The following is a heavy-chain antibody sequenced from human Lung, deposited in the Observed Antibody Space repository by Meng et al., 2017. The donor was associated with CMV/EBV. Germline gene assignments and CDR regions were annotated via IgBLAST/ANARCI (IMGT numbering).Heavy chain of an antibody. D-gene: IGHD2-2*02. CDR3: AREYCASTGCYKGGRFDP. CDR1: GDSISSFY. V-gene: IGHV4-59*01. Sequence: SETLSLXCSVTGDSISSFYWTWIRQSPGKGLEWIGYFYYTGSANYNPSLKSRVTISGDTSKNQFSLRLSSVTAADTAVYYCAREYCASTGCYKGGRFDPWGQRTLVTVSS. CDR2: FYYTGSA. J-gene: IGHJ5*02.